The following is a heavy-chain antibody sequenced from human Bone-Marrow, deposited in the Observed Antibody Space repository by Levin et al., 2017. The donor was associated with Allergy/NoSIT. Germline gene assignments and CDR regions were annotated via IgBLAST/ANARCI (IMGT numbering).Heavy chain of an antibody. CDR3: ARWEAVAVGYLDSFDI. Sequence: GESLKISCKASGYSFTTYWIAWVRQMPGKGLEWMGTINPADSDTKYSPSFQGQVTISADTSITTAYLQRSSLKASDTAMYYCARWEAVAVGYLDSFDIWGQGTMVTVSS. V-gene: IGHV5-51*01. CDR1: GYSFTTYW. CDR2: INPADSDT. D-gene: IGHD5-18*01. J-gene: IGHJ3*02.